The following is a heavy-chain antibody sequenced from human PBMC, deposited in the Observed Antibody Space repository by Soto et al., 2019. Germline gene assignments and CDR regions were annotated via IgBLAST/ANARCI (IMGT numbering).Heavy chain of an antibody. CDR1: GYTFTGYY. CDR3: ATNDYGDPAH. D-gene: IGHD3-16*01. J-gene: IGHJ4*02. V-gene: IGHV1-2*04. Sequence: ASVKVSCKASGYTFTGYYMHWVRQAPGQGLEWMGRINPNSGGTNYAQKFQGWVTMTRDTSISTAYMELSSLRSDDTAVYYCATNDYGDPAHWGQGTLVTVSS. CDR2: INPNSGGT.